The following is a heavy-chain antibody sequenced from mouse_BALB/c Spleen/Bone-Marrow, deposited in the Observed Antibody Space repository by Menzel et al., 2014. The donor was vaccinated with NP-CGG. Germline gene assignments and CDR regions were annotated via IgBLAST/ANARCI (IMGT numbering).Heavy chain of an antibody. J-gene: IGHJ4*01. D-gene: IGHD1-1*01. CDR2: INPDSSTI. Sequence: DVQLVESGGGLVQPGGSLKLSCAASGFDFSRYWMSWVRQAPGKGLEWIGEINPDSSTINYTPSLKDKFIISRDNAKNTLYLQISKVRSEDTALYYCARLGYYGMMVYWGQGTSVTVSS. V-gene: IGHV4-1*02. CDR3: ARLGYYGMMVY. CDR1: GFDFSRYW.